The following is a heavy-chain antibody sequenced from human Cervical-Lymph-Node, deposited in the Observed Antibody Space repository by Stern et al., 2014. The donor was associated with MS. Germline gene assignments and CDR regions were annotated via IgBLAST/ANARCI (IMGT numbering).Heavy chain of an antibody. CDR3: ARGNGYCSGGSCYSFDY. CDR1: GFTFSSYD. V-gene: IGHV3-13*01. D-gene: IGHD2-15*01. CDR2: IGTAGDT. Sequence: EVHLVESGGGLVQPGGSLRLSCAASGFTFSSYDMHWVRQATGTGLEWVSAIGTAGDTYYPGSVKGRFTISRENAKHSLYLQMNSLRAGDTAVYYCARGNGYCSGGSCYSFDYWGQGTLVTVPS. J-gene: IGHJ4*02.